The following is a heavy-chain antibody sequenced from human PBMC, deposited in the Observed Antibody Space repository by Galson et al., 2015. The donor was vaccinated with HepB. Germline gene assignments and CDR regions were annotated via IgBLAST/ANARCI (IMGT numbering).Heavy chain of an antibody. V-gene: IGHV3-9*01. D-gene: IGHD3-16*01. J-gene: IGHJ4*02. CDR1: GFSFHDYA. Sequence: SLRLSCAASGFSFHDYAMHWVRQAPGKGLEWVSSISWNSNSIGYADSVKGRFTISRDNAKNSLFLQMNSLRVEDTASYYCAKGRGSNNRPGLDYWGQGTLFTVS. CDR3: AKGRGSNNRPGLDY. CDR2: ISWNSNSI.